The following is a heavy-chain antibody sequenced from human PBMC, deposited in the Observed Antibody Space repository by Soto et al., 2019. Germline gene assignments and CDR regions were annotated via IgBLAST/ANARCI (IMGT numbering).Heavy chain of an antibody. J-gene: IGHJ4*02. CDR2: SIPLFGTP. CDR3: ANGGTTGNRRGFDY. Sequence: QVQLVQSGAEVKKPGSSVKLSCKASGGTLSSYTISWVRQAPGQGLEWMGGSIPLFGTPNYAQKFQGRVTITADESTSTAYMELNSLRSEDTAVYYCANGGTTGNRRGFDYWGQGTLVTVSS. CDR1: GGTLSSYT. D-gene: IGHD1-1*01. V-gene: IGHV1-69*01.